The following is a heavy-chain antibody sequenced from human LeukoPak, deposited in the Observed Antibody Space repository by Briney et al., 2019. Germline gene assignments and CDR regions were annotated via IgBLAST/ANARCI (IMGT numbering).Heavy chain of an antibody. CDR3: ASFNYDFWTH. CDR1: GGSISSYY. V-gene: IGHV4-59*01. J-gene: IGHJ4*02. D-gene: IGHD3-3*01. Sequence: SETLSLTCTVSGGSISSYYWSWIRQPPGKGLEWIGYIYYSGSTNYNPSLKSRVTTSVDTSKNQFSLKLSSVTAADTAVYYCASFNYDFWTHWGQGTLVTVSS. CDR2: IYYSGST.